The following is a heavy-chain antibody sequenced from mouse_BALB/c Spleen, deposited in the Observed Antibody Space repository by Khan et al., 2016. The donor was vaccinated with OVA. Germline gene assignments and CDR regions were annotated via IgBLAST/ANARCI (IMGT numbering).Heavy chain of an antibody. CDR2: IDPENGNT. Sequence: VRLQQSGAELVRPGALVKLSCKASGFNIKDYYMLWVKQRPEQGLEWIGWIDPENGNTIYDPKFQAKASITADTSSNTAYLQLSSLTSEDTAVYYGARRGYGNYWFAYWGQGTLVTVSA. D-gene: IGHD2-1*01. CDR3: ARRGYGNYWFAY. V-gene: IGHV14-1*02. J-gene: IGHJ3*01. CDR1: GFNIKDYY.